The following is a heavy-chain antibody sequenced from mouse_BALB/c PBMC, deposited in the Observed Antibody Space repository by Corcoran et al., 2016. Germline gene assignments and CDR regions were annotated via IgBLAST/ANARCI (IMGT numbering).Heavy chain of an antibody. CDR3: ARWDWYFDV. CDR1: GFNIKDTY. J-gene: IGHJ1*01. Sequence: EVQLQQYGAELVKPGASVKLSCTASGFNIKDTYMHWVKQRPEQGLEWIGRIDPANGNTKYDPKFQGKATITADTSSNTAYLQLSSLTSEDTAVYYCARWDWYFDVLGAGTTVTVSS. V-gene: IGHV14-3*02. CDR2: IDPANGNT.